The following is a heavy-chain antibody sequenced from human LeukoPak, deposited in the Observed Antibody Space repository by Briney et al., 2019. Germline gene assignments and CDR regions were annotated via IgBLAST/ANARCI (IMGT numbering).Heavy chain of an antibody. J-gene: IGHJ3*02. V-gene: IGHV4-59*01. CDR1: GGSISSYY. CDR2: IYYSGST. CDR3: AREGADSSGYFVAFDI. D-gene: IGHD3-22*01. Sequence: PSETLSLTCTVSGGSISSYYWSWLRQPPGKGLEWIGYIYYSGSTNYNSSLKSRVTISVDTSKNQFSLKLSSVTAADTAVYYCAREGADSSGYFVAFDIWGQGTMVTVSS.